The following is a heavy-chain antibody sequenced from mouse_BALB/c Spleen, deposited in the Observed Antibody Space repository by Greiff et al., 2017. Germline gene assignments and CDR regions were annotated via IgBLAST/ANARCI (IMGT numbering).Heavy chain of an antibody. Sequence: VQGVESGAELAKPGASVKMSCKASGYTFTSYWMHWVKQRPGQGLEWIGYINPSTGYTEYNQKFKDKATLTADKSSSTAYMQLSSLTSEDSAVYYCAREGAGIAMDYWGQGTSVTVSS. CDR1: GYTFTSYW. CDR2: INPSTGYT. D-gene: IGHD3-3*01. J-gene: IGHJ4*01. V-gene: IGHV1-7*01. CDR3: AREGAGIAMDY.